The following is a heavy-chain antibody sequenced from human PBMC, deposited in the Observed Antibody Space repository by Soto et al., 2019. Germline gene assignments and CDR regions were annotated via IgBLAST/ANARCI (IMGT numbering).Heavy chain of an antibody. J-gene: IGHJ5*02. CDR1: GFTVSSNY. CDR2: IYSGGST. V-gene: IGHV3-53*04. CDR3: AREVGHGWFDP. Sequence: EVQLVESGGGLVQPGGSLRLSCAASGFTVSSNYMSWVRQAPGKGLEWVSVIYSGGSTYYADSVKGRFTISRHNSKNTLYLQMTSQRAEDTAVYYCAREVGHGWFDPWGQGTLVTVSS.